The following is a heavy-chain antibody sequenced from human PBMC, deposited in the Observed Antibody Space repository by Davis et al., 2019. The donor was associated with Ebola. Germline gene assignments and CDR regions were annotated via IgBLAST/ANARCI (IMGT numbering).Heavy chain of an antibody. CDR1: GFTFSSYW. CDR2: IKSDGTIT. CDR3: ASISGMDV. V-gene: IGHV3-74*01. D-gene: IGHD3-3*02. J-gene: IGHJ6*02. Sequence: GESLKISCAASGFTFSSYWMHWVRQAPGKGLEWVSRIKSDGTITTYADSVKGRFNISRDNAMNMLYLEMNSLRADDTAVYYCASISGMDVWGQGTTVIVSS.